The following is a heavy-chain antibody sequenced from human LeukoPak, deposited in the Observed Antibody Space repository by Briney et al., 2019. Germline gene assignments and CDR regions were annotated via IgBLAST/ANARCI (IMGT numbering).Heavy chain of an antibody. Sequence: PGGSLRLSCAASGFTFSGSAMHWVRQASGKGLEWVGRIRSKANSYATAYAASVKGRFTISRDDSKNTAYLQMNSLKTEDTAVYYCTTRGYSYGPDYWGQGTLVTVSS. D-gene: IGHD5-18*01. CDR3: TTRGYSYGPDY. J-gene: IGHJ4*02. CDR2: IRSKANSYAT. CDR1: GFTFSGSA. V-gene: IGHV3-73*01.